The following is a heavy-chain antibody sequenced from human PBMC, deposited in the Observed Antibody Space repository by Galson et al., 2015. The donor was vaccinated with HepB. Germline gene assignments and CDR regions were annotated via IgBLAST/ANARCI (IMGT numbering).Heavy chain of an antibody. CDR3: AREGVRGTLYSSGWYSRDYYFDY. V-gene: IGHV3-33*01. Sequence: SLRLSCAASGFTFSSYGMHWVRQAPGKGLEWVAVIWYDGSNKYYADSVKGRFTISRDNSKNTLYLQMNSLRAEDTAVYYCAREGVRGTLYSSGWYSRDYYFDYWGQGTLVTVSS. J-gene: IGHJ4*02. CDR1: GFTFSSYG. CDR2: IWYDGSNK. D-gene: IGHD6-19*01.